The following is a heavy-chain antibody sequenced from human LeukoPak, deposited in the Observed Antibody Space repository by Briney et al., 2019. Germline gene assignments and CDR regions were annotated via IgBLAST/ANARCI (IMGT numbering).Heavy chain of an antibody. CDR1: GYTLTELS. J-gene: IGHJ6*02. CDR2: INPSGGST. V-gene: IGHV1-46*01. D-gene: IGHD3-10*01. Sequence: ASVKVSCKVSGYTLTELSMHWVRQAPGQGLEWMGIINPSGGSTSYAQKFQGRVTMTRDTSTSTVYMELSSLRSEDTAVYYCARGSMVRGVITPYYYYYYGMDVWGQGTTVTVSS. CDR3: ARGSMVRGVITPYYYYYYGMDV.